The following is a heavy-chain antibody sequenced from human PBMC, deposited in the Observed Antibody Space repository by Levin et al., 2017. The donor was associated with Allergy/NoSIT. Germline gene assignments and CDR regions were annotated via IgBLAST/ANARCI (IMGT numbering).Heavy chain of an antibody. CDR3: ARGAWDYYYMDA. CDR2: IYYRGNT. V-gene: IGHV4-59*01. CDR1: GGSIGTYY. J-gene: IGHJ6*03. D-gene: IGHD7-27*01. Sequence: KASETLSLTCTVSGGSIGTYYWSWIRQPPGKGLEWIGFIYYRGNTNYNPSFKSRATISIDTSKTQFSLKLSSVTAADTAVYYCARGAWDYYYMDAWGKGTTVTVAS.